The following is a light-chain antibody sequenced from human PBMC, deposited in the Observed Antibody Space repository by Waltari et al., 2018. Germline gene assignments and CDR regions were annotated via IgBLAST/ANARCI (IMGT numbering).Light chain of an antibody. CDR3: CSYAGSNTLI. J-gene: IGLJ2*01. V-gene: IGLV2-23*02. CDR2: DVS. Sequence: QSALTQPASVSGSPGQSITISCTGTNTDVGIYNYVSWYQQHPGAAPKLILYDVSKRPTGISSRVSGSKSGKTASLAISGLRTEDEADYYCCSYAGSNTLIFGGGTKLTV. CDR1: NTDVGIYNY.